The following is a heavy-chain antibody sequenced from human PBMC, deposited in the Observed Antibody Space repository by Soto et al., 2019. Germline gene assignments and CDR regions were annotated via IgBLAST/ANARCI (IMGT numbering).Heavy chain of an antibody. CDR3: FSGIAAAGPSWGVSNRFDP. V-gene: IGHV1-2*02. Sequence: RASVKVSCKASGYTFTGYYMHWVRQAPGQGLEWMGWINPNSGGTNYAQKFQGRVTMTRDTSISTAYMELSRLRSDDTAVYYCFSGIAAAGPSWGVSNRFDPWGQGTLVTVSS. D-gene: IGHD6-13*01. J-gene: IGHJ5*02. CDR2: INPNSGGT. CDR1: GYTFTGYY.